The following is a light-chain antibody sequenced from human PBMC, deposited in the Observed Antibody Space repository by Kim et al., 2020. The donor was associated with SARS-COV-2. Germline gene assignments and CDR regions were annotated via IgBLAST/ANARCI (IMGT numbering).Light chain of an antibody. CDR1: SSDIGGYNY. CDR2: DVT. J-gene: IGLJ2*01. Sequence: GQSITLSCTGTSSDIGGYNYVSWYQQYPGKAPKLMIYDVTDRPSGVSNRFSGSKSANTASLTISGLRADDEATYYCSSYTDDNTVIFGGGTQLTVL. CDR3: SSYTDDNTVI. V-gene: IGLV2-14*03.